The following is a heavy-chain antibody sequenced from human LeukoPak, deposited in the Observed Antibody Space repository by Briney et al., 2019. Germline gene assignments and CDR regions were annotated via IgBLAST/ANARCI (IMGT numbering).Heavy chain of an antibody. D-gene: IGHD2-21*02. Sequence: SETLSLTRTVSGGSISSYYWSWIRQPPGKGLEWIGYIYYSGSTNYNPSLKSRVTISVDTSKNQFSLKLSSVTAADTAVYYCARVPRLLGAYCGGDCYPYYFDYWGQGTLVTVSS. CDR1: GGSISSYY. CDR3: ARVPRLLGAYCGGDCYPYYFDY. V-gene: IGHV4-59*01. CDR2: IYYSGST. J-gene: IGHJ4*02.